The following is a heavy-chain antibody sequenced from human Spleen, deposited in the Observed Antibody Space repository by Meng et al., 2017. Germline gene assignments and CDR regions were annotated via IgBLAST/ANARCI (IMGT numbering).Heavy chain of an antibody. CDR3: ARGSMTGAGDFEY. V-gene: IGHV4-4*02. J-gene: IGHJ4*02. CDR1: GDSISSSYW. CDR2: VYHSGNT. D-gene: IGHD6-13*01. Sequence: QVQLAEAVPGLVQPSGSLSLTCAVPGDSISSSYWLSWVRQPPGKGLEWIGEVYHSGNTNSNPSLKSRVTMSVDKSKNQFSLQLTSVTAADTGFYYCARGSMTGAGDFEYWGQGILVTVSS.